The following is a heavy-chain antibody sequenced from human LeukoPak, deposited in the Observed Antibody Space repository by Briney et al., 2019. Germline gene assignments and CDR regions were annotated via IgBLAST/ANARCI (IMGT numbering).Heavy chain of an antibody. Sequence: ASVKVSCKASGYTFTSYGISWVRQAPGQGLEWMGWISAYNGNTNYARKLQGRVTMTTDTSTSTAYMELRSLRSDDTAVYYCARGYSSSWYGGDFDYWGQGTLVTVSS. D-gene: IGHD6-13*01. CDR1: GYTFTSYG. J-gene: IGHJ4*02. CDR2: ISAYNGNT. CDR3: ARGYSSSWYGGDFDY. V-gene: IGHV1-18*04.